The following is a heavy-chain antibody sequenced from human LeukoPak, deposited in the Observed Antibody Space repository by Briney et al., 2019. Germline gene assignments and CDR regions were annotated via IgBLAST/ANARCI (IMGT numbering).Heavy chain of an antibody. CDR1: GFTFSGFG. Sequence: GGTLRLSCAASGFTFSGFGMNWVRQAPGKGLEWISTISDSGTDTYYADSVKGRFTISRDNSKKSLYLQMNSLRAEDTALYHCARGPLFGEFKGFDPWGLGTLVTVSS. V-gene: IGHV3-23*01. J-gene: IGHJ5*02. CDR3: ARGPLFGEFKGFDP. D-gene: IGHD3-10*01. CDR2: ISDSGTDT.